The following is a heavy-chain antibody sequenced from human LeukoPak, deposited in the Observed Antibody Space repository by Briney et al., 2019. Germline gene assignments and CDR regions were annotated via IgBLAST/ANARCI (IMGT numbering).Heavy chain of an antibody. CDR3: ARALGSGGYGGNWFDP. D-gene: IGHD6-25*01. V-gene: IGHV3-30*04. Sequence: GGSLRLSCAASGFTFSSYAMHWVRQAPGKGLEWVAVISYDGSNKYYADSVKGRFTISRDNSKNTLYLQMNSLRAEDTAVYYCARALGSGGYGGNWFDPWGQGTLVTVSS. J-gene: IGHJ5*02. CDR1: GFTFSSYA. CDR2: ISYDGSNK.